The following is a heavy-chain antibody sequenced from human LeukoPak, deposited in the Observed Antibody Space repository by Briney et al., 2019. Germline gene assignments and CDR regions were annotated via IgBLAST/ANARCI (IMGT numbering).Heavy chain of an antibody. CDR1: GFTFSSYS. Sequence: PGGSLRFSCAASGFTFSSYSMNWVRQAPGKGLEWVSSISSSSSYIYYADSVKGRFTISRDNAKNSLYLQMNSLRAEDTAVYYCARWADILTGLDYWGQGTLVTVSS. D-gene: IGHD3-9*01. V-gene: IGHV3-21*01. J-gene: IGHJ4*02. CDR2: ISSSSSYI. CDR3: ARWADILTGLDY.